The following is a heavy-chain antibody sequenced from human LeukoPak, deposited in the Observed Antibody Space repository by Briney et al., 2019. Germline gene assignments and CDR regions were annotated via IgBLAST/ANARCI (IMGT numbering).Heavy chain of an antibody. CDR2: INPNSGGT. V-gene: IGHV1-2*02. D-gene: IGHD3-22*01. J-gene: IGHJ5*02. CDR3: ARDHITMIVVVGFDT. CDR1: GYTFTGYY. Sequence: GASVKISCKASGYTFTGYYMHWVRQPPGQGLEGRGSINPNSGGTNYEQQFPGRVTITRDTSISKTYLGMSRMRSDDTAVYYCARDHITMIVVVGFDTWGQGTLVTVSS.